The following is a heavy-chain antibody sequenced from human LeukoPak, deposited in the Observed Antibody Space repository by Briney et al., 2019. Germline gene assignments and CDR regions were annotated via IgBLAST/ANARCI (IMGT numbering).Heavy chain of an antibody. CDR2: ISSSSSYI. Sequence: GGSLRLSCAASGFTFSSYSMNWVRQAPGKGLEWVSSISSSSSYIYYADSVKGRFTISRDNAKNSLYLQMNSLRAEDTAVYYCAREDGGDGYNYGIDCWGQGTLVTVSS. J-gene: IGHJ4*02. CDR3: AREDGGDGYNYGIDC. CDR1: GFTFSSYS. D-gene: IGHD5-24*01. V-gene: IGHV3-21*01.